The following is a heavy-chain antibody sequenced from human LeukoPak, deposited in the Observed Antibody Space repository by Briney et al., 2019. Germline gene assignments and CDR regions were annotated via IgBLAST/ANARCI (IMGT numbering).Heavy chain of an antibody. CDR1: GGSISTYY. CDR3: ARDPSPFYSGSYLGFDP. V-gene: IGHV4-59*01. Sequence: SETLSLTCTVSGGSISTYYWSWIRQPPGKGLEWIGYIYHSGGTSYNPSLKSRVTMSVDTSKNQFSLKLSSVTAADTAVYYCARDPSPFYSGSYLGFDPWGQGTLVTVSS. J-gene: IGHJ5*02. D-gene: IGHD1-26*01. CDR2: IYHSGGT.